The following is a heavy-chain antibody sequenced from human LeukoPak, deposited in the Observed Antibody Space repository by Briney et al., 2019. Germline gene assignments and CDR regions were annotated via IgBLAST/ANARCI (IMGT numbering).Heavy chain of an antibody. CDR1: GDSVSCNSAD. D-gene: IGHD1-20*01. V-gene: IGHV6-1*01. Sequence: SPTLSLSFSISGDSVSCNSADWGWIRQSPSRGLEWLGRTYYRSGWYNDYALSVESRITISPVTSKNQVSLQLTSVTPEDTAVYYCAGGALTWGEGTLVTVSS. CDR3: AGGALT. J-gene: IGHJ4*02. CDR2: TYYRSGWYN.